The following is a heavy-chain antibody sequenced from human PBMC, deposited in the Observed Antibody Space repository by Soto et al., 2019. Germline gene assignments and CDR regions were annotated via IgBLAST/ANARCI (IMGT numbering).Heavy chain of an antibody. J-gene: IGHJ6*03. D-gene: IGHD6-25*01. V-gene: IGHV3-74*01. CDR1: GFTFSSYW. CDR2: INSDGSST. CDR3: ARDRAAKWRYYYYMDV. Sequence: PGGSLRLSCAASGFTFSSYWMHWVRQAPGKGLVWVSRINSDGSSTSYADSVKGRFTISRDNAKNTLYLQMNSLGAEDTAVYYCARDRAAKWRYYYYMDVWGKGTTVTVSS.